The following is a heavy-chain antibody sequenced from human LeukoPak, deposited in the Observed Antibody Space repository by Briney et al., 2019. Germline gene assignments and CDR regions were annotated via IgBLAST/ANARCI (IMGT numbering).Heavy chain of an antibody. J-gene: IGHJ4*02. CDR3: ARVVFCSGGSCYYYFDY. CDR1: GGPLSSGSYS. D-gene: IGHD2-15*01. Sequence: SETLSLTCTVSGGPLSSGSYSWSWIRQPPGKGLEWIGYIYYSGGTNYSPSLKSRVTISVDTSKNQFSLKLSSVTAADTAVYYCARVVFCSGGSCYYYFDYWGQGTLVTVSS. CDR2: IYYSGGT. V-gene: IGHV4-61*01.